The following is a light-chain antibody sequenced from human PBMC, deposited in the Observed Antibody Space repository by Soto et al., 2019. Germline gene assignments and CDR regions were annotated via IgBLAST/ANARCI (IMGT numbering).Light chain of an antibody. Sequence: EIVMTQSPVTLSVSPGERATLSCRASQSVRSTYLAWYQQKPGQAPRLLIFGVSNRAAGIPARFSGSGSGTDFTLTISSLEPEDFAVYYCQQRSNWRITFGQGTRLEIK. CDR1: QSVRSTY. J-gene: IGKJ5*01. V-gene: IGKV3D-20*02. CDR3: QQRSNWRIT. CDR2: GVS.